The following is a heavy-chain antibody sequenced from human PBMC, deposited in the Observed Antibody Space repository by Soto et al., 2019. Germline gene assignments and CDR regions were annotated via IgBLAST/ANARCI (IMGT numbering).Heavy chain of an antibody. D-gene: IGHD3-10*01. Sequence: ASVKVSCKASGYTFTSYDINWVRQATGQGLEWMGWMNPNSGNTGYAQKFQGRVTMTRNTSISTAYMELSSLRSEDTAVYYCARDEYYGSGSHGIDAFDIWGQGTMVTVS. V-gene: IGHV1-8*01. CDR2: MNPNSGNT. CDR3: ARDEYYGSGSHGIDAFDI. J-gene: IGHJ3*02. CDR1: GYTFTSYD.